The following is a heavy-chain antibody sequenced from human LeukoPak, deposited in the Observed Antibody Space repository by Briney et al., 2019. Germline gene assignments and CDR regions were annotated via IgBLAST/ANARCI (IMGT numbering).Heavy chain of an antibody. CDR1: GGSISSSSYY. J-gene: IGHJ6*04. D-gene: IGHD3-3*01. CDR2: IYYSGST. Sequence: SETLSLTCTVSGGSISSSSYYGGWIRQPPGKGLEWIGSIYYSGSTYYNPSLKSRVTISVDTSKNQFSLKLSSVTAADTAVYYCARSPYYDFWIGMDVWGKGTTVTVSS. CDR3: ARSPYYDFWIGMDV. V-gene: IGHV4-39*01.